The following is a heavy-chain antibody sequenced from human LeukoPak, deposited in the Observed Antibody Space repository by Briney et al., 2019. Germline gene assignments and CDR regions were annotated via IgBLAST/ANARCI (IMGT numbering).Heavy chain of an antibody. Sequence: SQTLSLTCIVSNVSISSGSHYWNWIRQPVGKGLEWIGRIYAGGRSNYNPSLRSRVTISVDTSKNQFSLRLSSVTATDTGVYYCASDHSGWLGLGYWGQGTLVTVSS. CDR3: ASDHSGWLGLGY. CDR1: NVSISSGSHY. CDR2: IYAGGRS. J-gene: IGHJ4*02. V-gene: IGHV4-61*02. D-gene: IGHD6-19*01.